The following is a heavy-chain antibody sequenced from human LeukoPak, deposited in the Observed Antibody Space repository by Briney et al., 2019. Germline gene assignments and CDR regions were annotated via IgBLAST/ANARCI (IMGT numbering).Heavy chain of an antibody. CDR2: IYSGGST. Sequence: GGSLRLSCAASGFTVSSNYMSWVRQAPAKGVEWVSVIYSGGSTYYADSVKGRFTISRDNSKNTLYLQMNSLRAEDTAVYYCARDRMNGWFDPWGQGTLVTVSS. CDR3: ARDRMNGWFDP. D-gene: IGHD1-1*01. CDR1: GFTVSSNY. J-gene: IGHJ5*02. V-gene: IGHV3-66*01.